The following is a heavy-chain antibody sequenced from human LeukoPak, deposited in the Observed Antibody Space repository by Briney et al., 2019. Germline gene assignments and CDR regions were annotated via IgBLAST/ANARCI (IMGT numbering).Heavy chain of an antibody. CDR2: IYHIGSA. D-gene: IGHD3-22*01. CDR3: ARTRPNSRSSSYFLDY. V-gene: IGHV4-30-2*06. CDR1: GPSISAGGFS. J-gene: IGHJ4*02. Sequence: SETPSLTCAVSGPSISAGGFSWAWIRQSPGKGLEWIGYIYHIGSAYYNPSLKSRLTISIDSSKNQFSLKLNSVTAADTAVYYCARTRPNSRSSSYFLDYWGQGTLVTVSS.